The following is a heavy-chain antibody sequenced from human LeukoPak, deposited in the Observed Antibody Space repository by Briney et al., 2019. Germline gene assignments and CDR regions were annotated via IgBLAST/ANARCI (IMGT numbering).Heavy chain of an antibody. CDR1: GGSISSSSFH. V-gene: IGHV4-39*01. J-gene: IGHJ2*01. D-gene: IGHD4-23*01. CDR2: IFYSGST. CDR3: ARSFGGNSVNWYFDL. Sequence: SEPLSLTCTVSGGSISSSSFHWGCIRQPPGKGLEWIGSIFYSGSTYYNPSLKSRVTISVDTSKNQFSLKLSSVTASDTAAYYCARSFGGNSVNWYFDLWGRGTLVTVSS.